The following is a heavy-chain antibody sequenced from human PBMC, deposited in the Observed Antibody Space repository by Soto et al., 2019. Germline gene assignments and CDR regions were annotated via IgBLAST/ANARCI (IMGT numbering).Heavy chain of an antibody. J-gene: IGHJ6*02. V-gene: IGHV4-31*02. CDR1: GGSITGAYY. Sequence: TLRHTKNVSGGSITGAYYWNWRRQHPGKGLEWIGSIHYRGSTYYNPSLQSRISISLDRSNNQFSLKLSSVTAADTAVYYRARVREYFGLDVWGQGTTVTVSS. D-gene: IGHD2-2*01. CDR2: IHYRGST. CDR3: ARVREYFGLDV.